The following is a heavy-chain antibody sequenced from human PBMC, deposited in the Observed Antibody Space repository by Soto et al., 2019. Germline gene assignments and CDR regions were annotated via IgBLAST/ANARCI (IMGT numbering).Heavy chain of an antibody. CDR3: AKSAAEGGWYNYFDY. CDR1: GFTFSSYA. D-gene: IGHD6-19*01. Sequence: GGSLRLSCAASGFTFSSYAMGWVRQAPGKGLEWVSAISGSGGSTYYADSVKGRFTISRDNSKNTLYLQMNSLRAEDTAVYYCAKSAAEGGWYNYFDYWGQGTLVTVSS. CDR2: ISGSGGST. V-gene: IGHV3-23*01. J-gene: IGHJ4*02.